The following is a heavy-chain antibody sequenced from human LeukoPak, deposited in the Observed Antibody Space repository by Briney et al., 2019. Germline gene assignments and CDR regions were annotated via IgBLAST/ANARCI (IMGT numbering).Heavy chain of an antibody. CDR3: ARVVTGPNCSGGSCYSDY. CDR2: ISGSGGST. J-gene: IGHJ4*02. V-gene: IGHV3-23*01. CDR1: GFTFSSYA. D-gene: IGHD2-15*01. Sequence: PGGSLRLSCAASGFTFSSYAMSWVRQAPGKGLEWVSAISGSGGSTYYADSVKGRFTISKDNAKNSLYLQMNSLRAEDTAVYYCARVVTGPNCSGGSCYSDYWGQGTLVTVSS.